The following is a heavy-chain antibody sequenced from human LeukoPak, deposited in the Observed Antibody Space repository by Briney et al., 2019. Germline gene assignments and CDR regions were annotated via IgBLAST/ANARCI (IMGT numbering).Heavy chain of an antibody. CDR3: AKSGGVYSSSWYFTD. D-gene: IGHD6-13*01. CDR1: GGSISSSSYY. V-gene: IGHV4-61*01. CDR2: IYYSGST. J-gene: IGHJ3*01. Sequence: SETLSLTCTVSGGSISSSSYYWSWIRQPPGKGLEWIGYIYYSGSTNYNPSLKSRVTISVDTSKNQFSLKLSSVTAADTAVYYCAKSGGVYSSSWYFTDWGQGTMVTVSS.